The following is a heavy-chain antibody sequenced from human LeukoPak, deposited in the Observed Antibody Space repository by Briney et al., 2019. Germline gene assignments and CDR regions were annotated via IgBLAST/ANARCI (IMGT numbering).Heavy chain of an antibody. CDR2: ISSGGNTI. Sequence: GGSLRLSCAASGFTFSDYYMSWIRQAPGKGLEWVSYISSGGNTIYYADSVKGRFTISRDNSKNTLYLQMNSLRAEDTAVYYCARADYGDASDIWGQGTMVTVSS. CDR1: GFTFSDYY. D-gene: IGHD4-17*01. V-gene: IGHV3-11*04. CDR3: ARADYGDASDI. J-gene: IGHJ3*02.